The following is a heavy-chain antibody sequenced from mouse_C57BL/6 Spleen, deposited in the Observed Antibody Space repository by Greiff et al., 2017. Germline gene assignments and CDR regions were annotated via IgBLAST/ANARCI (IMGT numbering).Heavy chain of an antibody. J-gene: IGHJ1*03. CDR3: AREGCYYCSLWCFDV. Sequence: VQLQQSGPELVKPGASVTMSCKASGYTFTDYNMHWVKQSHGKSLEWIGYINPNNGGTSYNQTFKGKTTLTVNKSSSTSYMELRSLTSEDSAVYYVAREGCYYCSLWCFDVWGTGTTVTVSS. CDR1: GYTFTDYN. V-gene: IGHV1-22*01. CDR2: INPNNGGT. D-gene: IGHD1-1*01.